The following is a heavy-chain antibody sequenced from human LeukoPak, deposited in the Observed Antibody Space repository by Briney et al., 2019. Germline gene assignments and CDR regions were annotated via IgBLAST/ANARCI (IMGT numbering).Heavy chain of an antibody. Sequence: PGGSLRLSCAASGFTFDDYAMHWVRQAPGKGLEWVSGISWNSGSIGYADSVKGRFTISRDDAKNSLYLQMNSLRAEDTALYYCAKDILAYGSAPDYWGQGTLVTVSS. D-gene: IGHD3-10*01. V-gene: IGHV3-9*01. CDR1: GFTFDDYA. CDR2: ISWNSGSI. CDR3: AKDILAYGSAPDY. J-gene: IGHJ4*02.